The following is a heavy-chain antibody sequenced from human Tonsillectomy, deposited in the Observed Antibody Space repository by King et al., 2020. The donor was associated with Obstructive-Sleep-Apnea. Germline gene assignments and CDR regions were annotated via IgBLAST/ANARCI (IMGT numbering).Heavy chain of an antibody. Sequence: QLQESGPGLVKPSGTLSLTCAVSGGSISSSNWWSWVRQPPGKGLEWIGEIYHSGSTNYNPSLKSRVTISGDKTKNHFSLKLSSVTAADTAVYYCARGGTSYLYYYGMDVWGQGTTVTVSS. J-gene: IGHJ6*02. CDR1: GGSISSSNW. CDR3: ARGGTSYLYYYGMDV. CDR2: IYHSGST. V-gene: IGHV4-4*02. D-gene: IGHD2-2*01.